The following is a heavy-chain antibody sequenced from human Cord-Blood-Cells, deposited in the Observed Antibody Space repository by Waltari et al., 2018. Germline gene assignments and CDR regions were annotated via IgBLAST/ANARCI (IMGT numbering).Heavy chain of an antibody. Sequence: QVQLVESGGGVVQPGRSLRLSCAASGLTFSSYGMHWVRQAPGKGLEWVAVISYDGSNKYYADSVKGRFTISRDNSKNTLYLQMNSLRAEDTAVYYCAKQSTIVDAFDIWGQGTMVTVSS. J-gene: IGHJ3*02. CDR2: ISYDGSNK. V-gene: IGHV3-30*18. D-gene: IGHD3-3*01. CDR1: GLTFSSYG. CDR3: AKQSTIVDAFDI.